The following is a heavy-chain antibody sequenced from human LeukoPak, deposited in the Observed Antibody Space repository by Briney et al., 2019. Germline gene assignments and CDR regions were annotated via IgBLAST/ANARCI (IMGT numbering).Heavy chain of an antibody. D-gene: IGHD5-12*01. CDR2: IRYDGSSK. J-gene: IGHJ5*02. V-gene: IGHV3-30*02. CDR1: GFTFSNYG. Sequence: GGSLRLSCAASGFTFSNYGMHWVRQAPGKGLEWVAFIRYDGSSKYYADSVKGRFTISRDNSKNTLYLQMNSLRAEDTSLYYCAKDLRGYSGYGNNWFDPWGQGTLVTISS. CDR3: AKDLRGYSGYGNNWFDP.